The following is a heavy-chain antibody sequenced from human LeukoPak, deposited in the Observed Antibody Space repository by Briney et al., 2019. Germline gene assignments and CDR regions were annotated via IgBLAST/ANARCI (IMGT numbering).Heavy chain of an antibody. CDR2: IAYDGSRA. V-gene: IGHV3-33*01. D-gene: IGHD1-14*01. CDR3: TRYNNDHFDY. CDR1: GFTFGGYG. Sequence: GRSLRLSCAGSGFTFGGYGMHWFRQTPGKGLEWVVVIAYDGSRAFCADSVKGRFTISRDNSKNTMSVQMDDLRAEDTAVYYCTRYNNDHFDYWGQGTLVTVSS. J-gene: IGHJ4*02.